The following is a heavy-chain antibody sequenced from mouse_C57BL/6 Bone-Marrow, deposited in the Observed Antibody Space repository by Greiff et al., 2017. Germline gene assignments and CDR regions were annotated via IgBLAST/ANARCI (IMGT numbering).Heavy chain of an antibody. D-gene: IGHD1-1*01. CDR1: GYAFSSYW. Sequence: VKLMESGAELVKPGASVKISCKASGYAFSSYWMNWVKQRPGKGLEWIGQIYPGDGDTNYNGKFKGKATLTADKSSSTAYMQLSSLTSEDSAVYFCARDGITTVVARYYFDYWGQGTTLTVSS. J-gene: IGHJ2*01. V-gene: IGHV1-80*01. CDR2: IYPGDGDT. CDR3: ARDGITTVVARYYFDY.